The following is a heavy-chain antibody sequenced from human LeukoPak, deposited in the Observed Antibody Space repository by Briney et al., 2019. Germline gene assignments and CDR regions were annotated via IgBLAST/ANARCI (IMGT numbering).Heavy chain of an antibody. CDR3: ARDLVSH. Sequence: GRSLRISCAASGFTFSSYAMHWVRQAPGKGLEWVAVISYDGSNKYYADSVKGRFTISRDNSKNTLYLQMNSLRAEDTAVYYCARDLVSHWGQGTLVTVSS. CDR1: GFTFSSYA. V-gene: IGHV3-30*03. J-gene: IGHJ4*02. CDR2: ISYDGSNK. D-gene: IGHD5/OR15-5a*01.